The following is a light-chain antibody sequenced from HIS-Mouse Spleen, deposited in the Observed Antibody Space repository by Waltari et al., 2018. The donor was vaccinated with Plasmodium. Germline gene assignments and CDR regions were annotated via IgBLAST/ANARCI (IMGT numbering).Light chain of an antibody. Sequence: DIQMTQSPSSLSASVGASVTIPCRASQSISSYLNWYQQKPGKAPKLLIYAASSLQSGVPSRFSGTGSGTDFTLTISSLQPEDFATYFCQQSYSTWTFGQGTKVEIK. V-gene: IGKV1-39*01. CDR2: AAS. CDR1: QSISSY. CDR3: QQSYSTWT. J-gene: IGKJ1*01.